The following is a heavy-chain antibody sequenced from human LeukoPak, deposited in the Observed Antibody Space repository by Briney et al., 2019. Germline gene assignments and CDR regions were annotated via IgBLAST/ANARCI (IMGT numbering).Heavy chain of an antibody. CDR2: ISAYNGNT. V-gene: IGHV1-18*01. J-gene: IGHJ5*02. Sequence: ASVKVSCKASGYTFTSYGISWVRQAPGQGLEWMGWISAYNGNTNYAQKLQGRVTMTTDTSTSTAYMELRSLRSDDTAVYYCARARSTKVTINWFDPWGQGTLVTVSS. D-gene: IGHD4-17*01. CDR1: GYTFTSYG. CDR3: ARARSTKVTINWFDP.